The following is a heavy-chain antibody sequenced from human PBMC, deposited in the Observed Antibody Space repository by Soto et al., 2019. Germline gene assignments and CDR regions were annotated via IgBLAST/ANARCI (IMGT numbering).Heavy chain of an antibody. CDR1: GFSFTGYY. Sequence: ASVKVSCKASGFSFTGYYIHWLRQAPGQGLEWMGWINAHSGGTEYAQKFQGRVTLTRDTSIATAYLTLTSLTSDDTALYYCAKDLTRQLAYWLDPWGQGSQVTVSS. CDR3: AKDLTRQLAYWLDP. CDR2: INAHSGGT. D-gene: IGHD6-6*01. V-gene: IGHV1-2*02. J-gene: IGHJ5*02.